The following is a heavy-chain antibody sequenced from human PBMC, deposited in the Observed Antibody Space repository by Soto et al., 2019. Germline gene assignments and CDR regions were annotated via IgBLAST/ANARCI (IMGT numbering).Heavy chain of an antibody. D-gene: IGHD3-22*01. J-gene: IGHJ4*02. CDR1: GGTFSSYA. CDR2: IIPIFGTA. CDR3: ARDRDPYYYDSSPTSHATDY. V-gene: IGHV1-69*13. Sequence: GASVKVSCKASGGTFSSYAISWVRQAPGQGLEWMGGIIPIFGTANYAQKFQGRVTITADESTSTAYMELSSLRSEDTAVYYCARDRDPYYYDSSPTSHATDYWGQGTLVTVS.